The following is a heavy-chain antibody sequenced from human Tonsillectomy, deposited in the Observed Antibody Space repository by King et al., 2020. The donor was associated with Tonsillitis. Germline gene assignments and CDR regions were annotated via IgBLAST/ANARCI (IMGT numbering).Heavy chain of an antibody. CDR3: ARGVVPSANNNYYFYMDV. CDR1: GFTFRNFD. J-gene: IGHJ6*03. CDR2: IRTAGDT. V-gene: IGHV3-13*01. Sequence: VQLVESGGGLVQPGGSLRLSCAASGFTFRNFDMHWGRQSTGKGLELVSGIRTAGDTYYSDSVKGRFTISRENAKNSFYLQMSSLRAGDTAGYYCARGVVPSANNNYYFYMDVWGKGTTVTVSS. D-gene: IGHD2-2*01.